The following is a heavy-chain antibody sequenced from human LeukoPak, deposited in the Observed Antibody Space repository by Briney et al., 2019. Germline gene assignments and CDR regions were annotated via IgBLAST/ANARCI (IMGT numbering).Heavy chain of an antibody. D-gene: IGHD3-22*01. CDR3: ATDDTTYYYDSSGYHRN. V-gene: IGHV1-24*01. J-gene: IGHJ4*02. Sequence: ASVNLSCTGSGYTLTELSMHWVRLAHGKGLEWMGVFDTEDGETIYAQKFQGRVTMTEDTSTDTAYMELSSLRSEDTAVYYCATDDTTYYYDSSGYHRNWGQGTLVTVSS. CDR2: FDTEDGET. CDR1: GYTLTELS.